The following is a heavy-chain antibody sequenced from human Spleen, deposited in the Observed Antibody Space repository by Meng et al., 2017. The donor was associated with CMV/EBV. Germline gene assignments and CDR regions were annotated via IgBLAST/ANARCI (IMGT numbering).Heavy chain of an antibody. CDR2: ISSSSSYT. D-gene: IGHD3-16*02. Sequence: QVQLVESGGXXVXPGXFLXLSCAAPGVTFSGYYMSWIREAPGKGLEWVSYISSSSSYTNYADSVKGRFTISRDNAKNSLYLQMNSLRAEDTAVYYCARGGGGVTFGGVIVDQLDYWGQGTLVTVSS. CDR3: ARGGGGVTFGGVIVDQLDY. V-gene: IGHV3-11*05. CDR1: GVTFSGYY. J-gene: IGHJ4*02.